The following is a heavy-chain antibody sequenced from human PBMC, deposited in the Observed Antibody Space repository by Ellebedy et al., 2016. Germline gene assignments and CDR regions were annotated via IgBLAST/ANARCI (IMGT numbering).Heavy chain of an antibody. V-gene: IGHV3-48*04. D-gene: IGHD3-22*01. Sequence: SSSTIYYADSVKGRFTISRDNAKNSLYLQMNSLRAEDTAVYYCASRHNYYDSSGYYPFFDYWGQGTLVTVSS. CDR3: ASRHNYYDSSGYYPFFDY. CDR2: SSSTI. J-gene: IGHJ4*02.